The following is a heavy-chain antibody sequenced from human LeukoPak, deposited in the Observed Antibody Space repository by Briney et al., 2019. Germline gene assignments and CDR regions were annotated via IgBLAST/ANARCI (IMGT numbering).Heavy chain of an antibody. V-gene: IGHV3-23*01. CDR1: GFTFSSYA. Sequence: PGGSLRLSCAASGFTFSSYAMSWVRQAPGKGLEWGSAISGRGGSTYYADSVKGRFTISIDNSKNTPYLQMNSLSAEDTAVYYCAKSARYVTATTLDWGQGTLVTVSS. CDR2: ISGRGGST. CDR3: AKSARYVTATTLD. D-gene: IGHD1-20*01. J-gene: IGHJ4*02.